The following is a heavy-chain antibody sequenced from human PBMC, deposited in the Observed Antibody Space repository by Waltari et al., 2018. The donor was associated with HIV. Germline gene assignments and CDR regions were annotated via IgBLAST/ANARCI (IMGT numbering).Heavy chain of an antibody. CDR1: QFTFSSYN. D-gene: IGHD1-26*01. Sequence: EVQLVESGGGFVQPGGSLRLSCAASQFTFSSYNINWVRHAPGKGLEWVSYIHSSSSPIYYADSVKGRFTISRDNAKNSLYLQMNSLRAEDTAVYYCARGGLGGYYYGMDVWGQGTTVTVSS. CDR3: ARGGLGGYYYGMDV. CDR2: IHSSSSPI. V-gene: IGHV3-48*01. J-gene: IGHJ6*02.